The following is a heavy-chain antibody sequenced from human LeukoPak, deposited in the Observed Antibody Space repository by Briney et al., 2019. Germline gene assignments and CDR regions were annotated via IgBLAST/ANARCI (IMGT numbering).Heavy chain of an antibody. J-gene: IGHJ6*03. CDR1: GGSFSGYY. V-gene: IGHV4-34*01. CDR2: INHSGTT. CDR3: ARHPYYSDYYYYMDV. Sequence: PSETLSLTCAVYGGSFSGYYWSWIRRPPGKGLEWIGEINHSGTTNYNPSLKSRVTISVDTSKNQFSLKLSSVTAADTAVYYCARHPYYSDYYYYMDVWGKGTTVTISS. D-gene: IGHD2/OR15-2a*01.